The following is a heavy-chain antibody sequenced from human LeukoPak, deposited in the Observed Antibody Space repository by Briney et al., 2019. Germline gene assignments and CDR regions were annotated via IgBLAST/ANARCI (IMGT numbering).Heavy chain of an antibody. CDR2: INPNTGAI. CDR1: GYFFTAYE. Sequence: ASVKVSCKASGYFFTAYEMHWVRQAPGQGLEWVGWINPNTGAINYAQKFQGRVTMTRDTSISTAYMELSRLRSDDTAVYYCARDLSMWRTAKIPWYYWGQGTLVTVSS. CDR3: ARDLSMWRTAKIPWYY. J-gene: IGHJ4*02. V-gene: IGHV1-2*02. D-gene: IGHD5-18*01.